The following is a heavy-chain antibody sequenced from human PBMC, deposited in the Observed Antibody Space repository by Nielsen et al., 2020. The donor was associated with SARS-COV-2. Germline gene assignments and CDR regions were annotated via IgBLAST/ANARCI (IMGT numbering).Heavy chain of an antibody. D-gene: IGHD3-3*01. CDR2: ISYDGSNK. Sequence: GGSLRLSCAASGFTFSSYGMHWVRQAPGKGLEWVAVISYDGSNKYYADSVKGRFTISRDNSKNTVYLQMNSLGADDTALYYCARDVSGLAPDPKRLDIWGQGTMVTVSS. CDR1: GFTFSSYG. V-gene: IGHV3-30*03. CDR3: ARDVSGLAPDPKRLDI. J-gene: IGHJ3*02.